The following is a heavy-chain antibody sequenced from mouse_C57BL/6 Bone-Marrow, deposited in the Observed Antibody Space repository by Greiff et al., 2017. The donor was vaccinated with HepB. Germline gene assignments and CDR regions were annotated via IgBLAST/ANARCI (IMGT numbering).Heavy chain of an antibody. J-gene: IGHJ4*01. D-gene: IGHD2-1*01. CDR1: GYTFTSYW. CDR3: ARRRLYYGNCIYAFDY. V-gene: IGHV1-7*01. CDR2: INPSSGYT. Sequence: VKLQESGAELAKPGASVKLSCKASGYTFTSYWMHWVKQRPGQGLEWIGYINPSSGYTKYNQKFKDKATLTADNSSSTAYIQLSSLTYEHSAVYYCARRRLYYGNCIYAFDYWGQGTTVTVSS.